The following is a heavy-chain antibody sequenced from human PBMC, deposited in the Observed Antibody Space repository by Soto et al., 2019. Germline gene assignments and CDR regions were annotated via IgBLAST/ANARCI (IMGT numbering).Heavy chain of an antibody. CDR3: PKGRTYGWYGALDY. CDR1: GFTFSIYA. J-gene: IGHJ4*02. Sequence: GGSLRLSCAASGFTFSIYAMSWVRQAPGKGLEWVSSISGSGTSSYCADSVKGRFTFSRDNAKNRLNLQMNRLRADDTTVDFCPKGRTYGWYGALDYWGQGTLVTVSS. D-gene: IGHD2-8*01. V-gene: IGHV3-23*01. CDR2: ISGSGTSS.